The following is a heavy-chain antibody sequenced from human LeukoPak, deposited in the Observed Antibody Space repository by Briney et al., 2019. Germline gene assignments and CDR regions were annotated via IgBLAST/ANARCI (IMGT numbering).Heavy chain of an antibody. CDR2: IKQDGSEK. V-gene: IGHV3-7*01. Sequence: ETLSLTCTVSGGSISSSSYYWGWIRQPPGKGLEWVANIKQDGSEKYYVDSVKGRYTISRDNAKNSLYLQMNSLRAEDTAVYYCARDITIFGVVPSSMDVWGKGTTVTVSS. CDR3: ARDITIFGVVPSSMDV. D-gene: IGHD3-3*01. J-gene: IGHJ6*03. CDR1: GGSISSSSYY.